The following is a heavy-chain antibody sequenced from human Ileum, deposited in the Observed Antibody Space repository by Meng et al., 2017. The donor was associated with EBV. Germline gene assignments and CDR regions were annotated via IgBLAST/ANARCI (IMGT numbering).Heavy chain of an antibody. CDR3: ARRASQGVDP. CDR1: GYSFVAYA. Sequence: GQLLRSGTDGNKPGALVKLSCETSGYSFVAYAIHWVRQAPGQGLEWMGWINTLNGHTEYSQKFQGSVTITSDTSASTVYMELHSLRSQDTAVYYCARRASQGVDPWGQGTLVTVSS. V-gene: IGHV1-3*04. J-gene: IGHJ5*02. CDR2: INTLNGHT.